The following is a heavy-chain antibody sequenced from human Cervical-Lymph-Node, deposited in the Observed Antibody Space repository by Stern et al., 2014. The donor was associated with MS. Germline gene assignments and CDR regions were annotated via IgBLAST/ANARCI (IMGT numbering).Heavy chain of an antibody. Sequence: MQLVESGPGLVKPSQTLSLTCTVSGGSISSGGYYWIWIRQHPGKGLEWIGYIYYSGSTYYNPSLQSRVTISLDTSKNQFSLNLSSVAVADTAVYYCARLSADSSGYYYVASDYWGQGTLVTVSS. J-gene: IGHJ4*02. CDR2: IYYSGST. CDR3: ARLSADSSGYYYVASDY. V-gene: IGHV4-31*03. D-gene: IGHD3-22*01. CDR1: GGSISSGGYY.